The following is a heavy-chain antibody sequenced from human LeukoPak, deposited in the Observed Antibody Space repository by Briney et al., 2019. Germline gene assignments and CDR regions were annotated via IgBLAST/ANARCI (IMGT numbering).Heavy chain of an antibody. CDR2: IKSKGDGGTT. D-gene: IGHD6-13*01. J-gene: IGHJ4*02. V-gene: IGHV3-15*01. Sequence: GGSLRLSCAASGFTFSNAWMSWVRQSPGRGLEWVGRIKSKGDGGTTEYTAPVKGRFTISRDDSKNTLYLQMNSLKTEDTAVYYCTTDDAGYWGQGTLVTVSS. CDR1: GFTFSNAW. CDR3: TTDDAGY.